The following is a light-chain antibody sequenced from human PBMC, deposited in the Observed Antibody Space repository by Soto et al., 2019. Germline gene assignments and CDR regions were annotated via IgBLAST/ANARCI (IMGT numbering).Light chain of an antibody. Sequence: EIVLTQSPGTLSLSPGERATLSCRASQSVSNNYLAWYQQKPGQAPRLLIYGASNRATGIPDRFSGSGSGTDFTLTISSLQPDDFATYYCQQSNTFPFTFGPGTKVDIK. J-gene: IGKJ3*01. CDR2: GAS. CDR3: QQSNTFPFT. CDR1: QSVSNNY. V-gene: IGKV3-20*01.